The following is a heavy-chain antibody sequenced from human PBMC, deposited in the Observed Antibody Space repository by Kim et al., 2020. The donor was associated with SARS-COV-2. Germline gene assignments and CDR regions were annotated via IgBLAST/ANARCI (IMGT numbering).Heavy chain of an antibody. V-gene: IGHV4-34*01. CDR2: INHSGST. Sequence: SETLSLTCAVYGGSFSGYYWSWIRQPPGKGLEWIGEINHSGSTNYNPSLKSRVTISVYTSKNQFSLKLSSVTAADTAVYYCARGQRPITLFGVVIKRGCCFDPWGQGTPVTVSS. CDR3: ARGQRPITLFGVVIKRGCCFDP. CDR1: GGSFSGYY. D-gene: IGHD3-3*01. J-gene: IGHJ5*02.